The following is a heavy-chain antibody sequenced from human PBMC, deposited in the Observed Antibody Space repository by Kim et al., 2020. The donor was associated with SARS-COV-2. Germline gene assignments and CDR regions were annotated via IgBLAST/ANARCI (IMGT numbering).Heavy chain of an antibody. Sequence: GGSLRLSCAASGFTFSSYSMNWVRQAPGKGLEWVSSISSSSSYIYYADSVKGRFTISRDNAKNSLYLQMNSLRAEDTAVYYCARDLVVVPAAIPYYYGMAVWGQGTTVTVSS. CDR2: ISSSSSYI. V-gene: IGHV3-21*01. CDR1: GFTFSSYS. J-gene: IGHJ6*02. D-gene: IGHD2-2*02. CDR3: ARDLVVVPAAIPYYYGMAV.